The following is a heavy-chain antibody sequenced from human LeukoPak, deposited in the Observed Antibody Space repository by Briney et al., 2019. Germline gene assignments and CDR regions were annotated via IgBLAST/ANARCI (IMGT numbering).Heavy chain of an antibody. CDR1: GGSISSGDYY. V-gene: IGHV4-30-4*08. J-gene: IGHJ3*02. CDR3: ARGSLYYDFWSAPAFDI. CDR2: IYYSGST. D-gene: IGHD3-3*01. Sequence: PSQTLSLTCTVSGGSISSGDYYWSWIRQPPGKGLEWIGYIYYSGSTYYNPSLKSRVTISVDTSKNQFSLKLSSVTAADTAVYYCARGSLYYDFWSAPAFDIWGQGTMVTVSS.